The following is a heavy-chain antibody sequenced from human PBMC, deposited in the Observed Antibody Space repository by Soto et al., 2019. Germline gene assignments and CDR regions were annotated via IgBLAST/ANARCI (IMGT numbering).Heavy chain of an antibody. J-gene: IGHJ4*02. V-gene: IGHV3-23*05. CDR1: GLPHSNFA. CDR2: IYGSGRGI. D-gene: IGHD2-21*01. Sequence: GGSLRLSCTASGLPHSNFAMMWVRQAPGKGLECISGIYGSGRGIEYADSVKGRFTISRDNSKNTVYLQMTDLRVDDTAVYYCAKDAVYNDGLWLMDHWGQGTQVTVSS. CDR3: AKDAVYNDGLWLMDH.